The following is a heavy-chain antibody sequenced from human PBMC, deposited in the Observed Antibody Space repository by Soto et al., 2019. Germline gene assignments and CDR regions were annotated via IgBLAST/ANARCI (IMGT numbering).Heavy chain of an antibody. CDR3: AACSGPSRHRGREWFDP. D-gene: IGHD2-8*02. V-gene: IGHV1-18*04. J-gene: IGHJ5*02. CDR2: ISTYNGNT. CDR1: GYTFSSHG. Sequence: QVQLLQSAAEVRKPGASVKVSCTASGYTFSSHGITWVRQAPGQGLEWMGWISTYNGNTNYAQKVQGRVTMTIDKSTSTAYMELRSLTSDDTAMYYCAACSGPSRHRGREWFDPWGQGTLVTVSS.